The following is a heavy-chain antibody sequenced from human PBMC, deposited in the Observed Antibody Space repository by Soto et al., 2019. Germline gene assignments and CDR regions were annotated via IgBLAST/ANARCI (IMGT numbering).Heavy chain of an antibody. D-gene: IGHD3-3*01. Sequence: ASVKVSCKASGYTFTSYYMHWVRQAPGQGLEWMGIINPSGGSTSYAQKFQGRVTMTRDTSTSTVYMELSSLRSEDTAVYYCARDHFGVVITNYYYYYGMGVWGQGTTVTVS. J-gene: IGHJ6*02. CDR3: ARDHFGVVITNYYYYYGMGV. V-gene: IGHV1-46*01. CDR1: GYTFTSYY. CDR2: INPSGGST.